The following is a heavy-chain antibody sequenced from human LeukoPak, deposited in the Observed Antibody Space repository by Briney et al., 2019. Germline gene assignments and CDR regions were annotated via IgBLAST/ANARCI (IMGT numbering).Heavy chain of an antibody. CDR3: ARDSAPLWFGEKTGNWSDP. CDR2: IYYSGST. J-gene: IGHJ5*02. D-gene: IGHD3-10*01. V-gene: IGHV4-31*03. CDR1: GGSISSGGYY. Sequence: SQTLSLTCTVSGGSISSGGYYWSLIRQHPGKGLEWIGYIYYSGSTYYNPSLKSRVTISVDTSKNQFSLKLSSVTAADTAVYYCARDSAPLWFGEKTGNWSDPWGQGTLVTVSS.